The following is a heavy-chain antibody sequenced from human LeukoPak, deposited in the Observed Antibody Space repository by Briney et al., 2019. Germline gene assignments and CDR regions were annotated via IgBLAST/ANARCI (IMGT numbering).Heavy chain of an antibody. CDR2: ISAYNGNT. CDR1: GYTFTSYG. V-gene: IGHV1-18*01. Sequence: TPKASCKASGYTFTSYGISWVRQAPGQGLEWRGWISAYNGNTNYAQKLQSRVTMTTDTSTSTGYMELRSLRSDDTAVYYCARDGGSGWYDYMDVWGKGTTVTVSS. J-gene: IGHJ6*03. CDR3: ARDGGSGWYDYMDV. D-gene: IGHD6-19*01.